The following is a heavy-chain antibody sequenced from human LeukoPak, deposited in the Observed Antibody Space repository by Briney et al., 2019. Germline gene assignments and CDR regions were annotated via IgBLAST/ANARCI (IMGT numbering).Heavy chain of an antibody. Sequence: SQTLSLTCTVSGGSISSGGYYWSWIRQHPGKGLEWIGYIYYSGSTYYNPSLKSRVTISVDTSKNQFSLKLSSVTAADTAVYYCAREYYYDSSGYYAFDIWGQGTMVTVSS. CDR3: AREYYYDSSGYYAFDI. J-gene: IGHJ3*02. CDR1: GGSISSGGYY. D-gene: IGHD3-22*01. V-gene: IGHV4-31*03. CDR2: IYYSGST.